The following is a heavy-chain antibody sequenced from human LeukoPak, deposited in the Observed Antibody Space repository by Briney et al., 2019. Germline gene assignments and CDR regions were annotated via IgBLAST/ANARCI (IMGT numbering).Heavy chain of an antibody. V-gene: IGHV4-4*07. J-gene: IGHJ6*03. Sequence: SETLSLTCTVSGGSISSYYWSWIRQPAGKGLEWIGRIYTSGSTNYNPSLKSRVTMSVDTSKNQFSLKLSSVTAADTAVYYCARIAAAGTITYYYYMDVWGKGTTVTVSS. CDR3: ARIAAAGTITYYYYMDV. CDR1: GGSISSYY. CDR2: IYTSGST. D-gene: IGHD6-13*01.